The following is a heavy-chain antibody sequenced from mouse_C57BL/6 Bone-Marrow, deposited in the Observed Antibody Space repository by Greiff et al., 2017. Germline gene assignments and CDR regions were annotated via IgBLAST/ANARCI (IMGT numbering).Heavy chain of an antibody. CDR3: ARSNWDPWFAY. D-gene: IGHD4-1*02. CDR2: IDPSDSYT. Sequence: VQLQQPGAELVKPGASVKLSCKASGYTFTSYWMQWVKQRPGQGLEWIGEIDPSDSYTNYTQKFKGKATLTVDTSSSTAYMQLSSLTSEDSAVYYCARSNWDPWFAYWGQGTLVTVSA. CDR1: GYTFTSYW. V-gene: IGHV1-50*01. J-gene: IGHJ3*01.